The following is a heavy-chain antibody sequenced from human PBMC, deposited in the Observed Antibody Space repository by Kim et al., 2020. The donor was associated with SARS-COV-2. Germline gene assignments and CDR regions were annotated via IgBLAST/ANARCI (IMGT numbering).Heavy chain of an antibody. J-gene: IGHJ5*02. V-gene: IGHV3-11*03. D-gene: IGHD6-19*01. CDR3: ARLARQWLPQYDP. Sequence: YADSVKGRFTISRDNAKNSLYLQMNSLRAEDTAVYYCARLARQWLPQYDPWGQGTLVTVSS.